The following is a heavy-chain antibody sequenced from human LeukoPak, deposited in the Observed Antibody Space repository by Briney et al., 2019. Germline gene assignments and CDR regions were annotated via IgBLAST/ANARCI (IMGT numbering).Heavy chain of an antibody. CDR2: IIPILGIA. Sequence: GASVKVSCKASGGTFSSYAISWVRQAPGQGLEWMGRIIPILGIANYAQKFQGRVTITADKSTGTAYMELSSLRSEDTAVYYCASRRGIAAAGYYYYYGMDVWGQGTTVTVSS. D-gene: IGHD6-13*01. J-gene: IGHJ6*02. V-gene: IGHV1-69*04. CDR1: GGTFSSYA. CDR3: ASRRGIAAAGYYYYYGMDV.